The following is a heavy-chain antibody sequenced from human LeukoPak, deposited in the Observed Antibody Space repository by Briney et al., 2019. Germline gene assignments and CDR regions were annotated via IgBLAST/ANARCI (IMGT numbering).Heavy chain of an antibody. CDR2: IYSSGNT. V-gene: IGHV3-53*01. CDR3: ARALKLCGSTSCSYYFDY. J-gene: IGHJ4*02. D-gene: IGHD2-2*01. CDR1: GFTVSSSY. Sequence: PGGSLRLSCAASGFTVSSSYMSWVRQAPGKGLEWVPVIYSSGNTYYADSVKGRFTISRDNSKNTLYLQMNSLRAEDTAVYYCARALKLCGSTSCSYYFDYWGQGTLVTVSS.